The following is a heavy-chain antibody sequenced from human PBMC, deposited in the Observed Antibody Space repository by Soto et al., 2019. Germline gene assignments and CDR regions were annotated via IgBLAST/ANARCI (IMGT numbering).Heavy chain of an antibody. J-gene: IGHJ6*02. D-gene: IGHD5-18*01. Sequence: PSETLSLTCAVYGGSFSGYYWSWIRQPPGKGLEWIGEINHSGSTNYNPSLKSRVTISVDTSKNQFSLKLSSVTAADTAVYYCARRHTAMVNYYYYGMDVWGQGTTVTVS. CDR3: ARRHTAMVNYYYYGMDV. CDR1: GGSFSGYY. V-gene: IGHV4-34*01. CDR2: INHSGST.